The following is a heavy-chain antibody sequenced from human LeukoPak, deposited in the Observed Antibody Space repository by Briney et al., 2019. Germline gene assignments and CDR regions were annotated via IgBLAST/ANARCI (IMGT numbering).Heavy chain of an antibody. CDR3: ARDPMGIVGATTGY. V-gene: IGHV3-48*02. CDR1: GFTFSTYA. J-gene: IGHJ4*02. CDR2: ISSDSSGI. Sequence: GGSLRLSCAASGFTFSTYAMYWVRQAPGKGLEWVSYISSDSSGIHYADSVKGRFTISRDNAKNSLYLQMNSLRDEDTAVYYCARDPMGIVGATTGYWGQGTLVTVSS. D-gene: IGHD1-26*01.